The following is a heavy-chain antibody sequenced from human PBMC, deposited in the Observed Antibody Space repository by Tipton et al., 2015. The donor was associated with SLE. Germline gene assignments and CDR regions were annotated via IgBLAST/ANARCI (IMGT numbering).Heavy chain of an antibody. V-gene: IGHV4-38-2*02. J-gene: IGHJ4*02. CDR1: GYSISRGYY. Sequence: TLSLTCVVSGYSISRGYYWGWIRPPPGRRLVWIGTIFHSGSTYYNPSLKSRVTISVDTSKNQFSLKLSSVTAADTAVYYCARERRATYYDFWSGEGAFDYRGQGALVTGCS. D-gene: IGHD3-3*01. CDR3: ARERRATYYDFWSGEGAFDY. CDR2: IFHSGST.